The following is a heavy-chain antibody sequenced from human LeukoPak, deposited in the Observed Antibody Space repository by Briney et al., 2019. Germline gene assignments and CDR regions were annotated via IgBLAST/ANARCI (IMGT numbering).Heavy chain of an antibody. J-gene: IGHJ4*02. Sequence: ASVKVSCKASGYTFTSYGISWVRQASGQGLEWMGWISAYNGNTNYAQKLQGRVTMTTDTSTSTAYMELRSLRSDDTAVYYCARDFGGADSSGFDYWGQGTLVTVSS. CDR3: ARDFGGADSSGFDY. CDR2: ISAYNGNT. D-gene: IGHD3-22*01. CDR1: GYTFTSYG. V-gene: IGHV1-18*01.